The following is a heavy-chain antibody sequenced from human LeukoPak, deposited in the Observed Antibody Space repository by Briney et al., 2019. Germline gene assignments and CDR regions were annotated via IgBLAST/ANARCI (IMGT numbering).Heavy chain of an antibody. CDR2: IYTSGST. Sequence: SETLSLTCTVSGGSISSYYWSWIRQPAGKGLEWIGRIYTSGSTNYNPSLKSRVTMSVDTSKNQFSLKLSSVTAADTAVYYCARDVSSSWYRVDAFDIWGQGTMATVSS. D-gene: IGHD6-13*01. V-gene: IGHV4-4*07. CDR1: GGSISSYY. CDR3: ARDVSSSWYRVDAFDI. J-gene: IGHJ3*02.